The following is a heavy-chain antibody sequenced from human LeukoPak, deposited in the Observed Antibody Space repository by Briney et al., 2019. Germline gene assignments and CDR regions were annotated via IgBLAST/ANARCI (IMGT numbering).Heavy chain of an antibody. D-gene: IGHD2-21*01. CDR3: ARAANVWHYYYYGMDV. V-gene: IGHV3-30-3*01. CDR1: GFTFSSYA. J-gene: IGHJ6*02. CDR2: ISYDGSNK. Sequence: PGGSLRLSCAASGFTFSSYAMHWVRQAPGKGLEWVAVISYDGSNKYYADSVKGRFTISRDNSKNTLYLQMNSLRAEDTAVYYCARAANVWHYYYYGMDVWGQGTMVTVSS.